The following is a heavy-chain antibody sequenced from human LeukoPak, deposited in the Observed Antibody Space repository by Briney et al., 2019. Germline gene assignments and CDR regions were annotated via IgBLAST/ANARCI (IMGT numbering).Heavy chain of an antibody. CDR3: ARVYGSGYDFRGAFDI. J-gene: IGHJ3*02. D-gene: IGHD5-12*01. Sequence: PSETLSLTCSVSRYSISSGYYWAWIRQPPGKGLEWIGSIYHSGSTNYNPSLKSRVTMSVDTSKNQFSLKLSSVTAADTAVYYCARVYGSGYDFRGAFDIWGQGTMVTVSS. CDR1: RYSISSGYY. CDR2: IYHSGST. V-gene: IGHV4-38-2*02.